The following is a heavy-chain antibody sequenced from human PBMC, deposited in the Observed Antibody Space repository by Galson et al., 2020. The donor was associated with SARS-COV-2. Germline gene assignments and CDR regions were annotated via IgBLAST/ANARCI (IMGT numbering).Heavy chain of an antibody. CDR1: GGSITSNY. J-gene: IGHJ3*02. Sequence: SQTLSLTCSVSGGSITSNYWNWIRQPPGKGLEWIGYIYYSGGTNYNSSLKGRVTISVDTSKKYFSLKLNSVTAADTAVYYCARGNVARRVISDSNAFDIWGPGTMVSVSS. D-gene: IGHD3-10*01. CDR2: IYYSGGT. V-gene: IGHV4-59*01. CDR3: ARGNVARRVISDSNAFDI.